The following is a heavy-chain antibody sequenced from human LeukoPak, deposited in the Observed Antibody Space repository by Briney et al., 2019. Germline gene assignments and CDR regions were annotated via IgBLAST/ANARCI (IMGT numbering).Heavy chain of an antibody. J-gene: IGHJ6*02. D-gene: IGHD3-22*01. V-gene: IGHV4-59*01. CDR1: GGSISTYY. CDR3: ARAPRGESDAASGFYGMDV. Sequence: SETLSLTCSVSGGSISTYYWTWIRQTPGQGLEWIGYSHYSGGTNYNPSLKSRVTISVDTSKNQFSLKLNSVTAADTAIYYCARAPRGESDAASGFYGMDVWGQGTTVAVSS. CDR2: SHYSGGT.